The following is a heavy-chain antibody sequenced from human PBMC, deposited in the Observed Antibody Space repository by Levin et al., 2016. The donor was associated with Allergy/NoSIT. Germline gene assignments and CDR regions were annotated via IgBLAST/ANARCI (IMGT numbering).Heavy chain of an antibody. J-gene: IGHJ4*02. CDR2: INPNSGAT. V-gene: IGHV1-2*02. Sequence: ASVKVSCKASGYTFTDYYIHWVRQAPGQGLEWLGWINPNSGATNSAQKFQGRVTMTRDTSITTAYMELGRLRSDDTAVYYCARRSDILTGYYKEYISSWYGDYWGQGTLVTVSS. CDR1: GYTFTDYY. D-gene: IGHD3-9*01. CDR3: ARRSDILTGYYKEYISSWYGDY.